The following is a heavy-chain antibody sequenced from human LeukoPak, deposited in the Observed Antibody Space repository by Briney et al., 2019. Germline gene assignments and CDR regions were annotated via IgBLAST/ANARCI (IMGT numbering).Heavy chain of an antibody. Sequence: SVKVSCKASGGTFSSYAISWVRQAPGQGLEWMGGITPIFGTANYAQKFQGRVTITADESTSTAYMELSSLRSEDTAVYYCARAYGDYDAFDIWGQGTMVTVSS. CDR1: GGTFSSYA. CDR2: ITPIFGTA. D-gene: IGHD4-17*01. J-gene: IGHJ3*02. CDR3: ARAYGDYDAFDI. V-gene: IGHV1-69*13.